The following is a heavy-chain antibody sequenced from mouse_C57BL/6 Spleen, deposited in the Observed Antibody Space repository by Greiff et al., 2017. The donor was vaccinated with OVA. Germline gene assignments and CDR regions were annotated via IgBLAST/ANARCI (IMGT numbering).Heavy chain of an antibody. CDR2: IDPANGNT. CDR3: ADDYYGSSYGGYYFDY. D-gene: IGHD1-1*01. Sequence: EVQLQQSVAELVRPGASVKLSCTASGFNIKNTYMHWVKQRPEQGLEWIGRIDPANGNTKYAPKFQGKATITADTSSNTAYLPLSSLTSEDTAIYYGADDYYGSSYGGYYFDYWGQGTTLTVSS. J-gene: IGHJ2*01. V-gene: IGHV14-3*01. CDR1: GFNIKNTY.